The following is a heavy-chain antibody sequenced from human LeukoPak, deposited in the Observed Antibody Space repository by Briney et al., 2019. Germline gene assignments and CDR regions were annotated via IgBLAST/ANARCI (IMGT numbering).Heavy chain of an antibody. CDR3: GRDRSSRHLDY. CDR1: GFTFTNHG. V-gene: IGHV3-33*01. CDR2: IWYDGSNK. J-gene: IGHJ4*02. D-gene: IGHD6-6*01. Sequence: GGSLRLSCAASGFTFTNHGMHWVRQAPGKGLEWLAVIWYDGSNKYYADSVKGRFTISRDDCKNTLYLQMNSLGAEDTAVYYCGRDRSSRHLDYWGQGTLVIASS.